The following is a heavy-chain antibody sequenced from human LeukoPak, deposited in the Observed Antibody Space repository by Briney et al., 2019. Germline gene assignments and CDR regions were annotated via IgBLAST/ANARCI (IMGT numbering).Heavy chain of an antibody. J-gene: IGHJ5*02. Sequence: PGGSLRLSCAASGFTFSSYAMSWVRQAPGKGLEWVANIKQDGSEKYYVDSVKGRFTISRDNAKNSLYLQMNSLRAEDTAVYYCARNRDFWSGYYGSPLPGHFDPWGQGTLVTVSS. CDR2: IKQDGSEK. D-gene: IGHD3-3*01. V-gene: IGHV3-7*01. CDR1: GFTFSSYA. CDR3: ARNRDFWSGYYGSPLPGHFDP.